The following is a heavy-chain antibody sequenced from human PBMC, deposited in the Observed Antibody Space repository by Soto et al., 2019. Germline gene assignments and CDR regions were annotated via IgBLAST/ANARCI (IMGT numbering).Heavy chain of an antibody. D-gene: IGHD3-3*01. CDR3: ARGLVRDYDFWSGYFNSYYYYYGMDV. J-gene: IGHJ6*02. CDR2: MNPNSGNT. Sequence: ASVKVSCKASGYTFTSYDTNWVRQATGQGLEWMGWMNPNSGNTGYAQKFQGRVTMTRNTSISTAYMELSSLRSEDTAVYYCARGLVRDYDFWSGYFNSYYYYYGMDVWGQGTTVTVSS. V-gene: IGHV1-8*01. CDR1: GYTFTSYD.